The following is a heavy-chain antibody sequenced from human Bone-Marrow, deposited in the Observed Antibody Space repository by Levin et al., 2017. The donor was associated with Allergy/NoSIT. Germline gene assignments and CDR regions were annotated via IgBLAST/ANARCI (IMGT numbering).Heavy chain of an antibody. Sequence: PSETLSLTCTVSGGSISSGVYFWSWIRQLPGKGLEWIGYVSYSGITFYNQSLKSRIAISAETSKNLFSLNLSSVTAADTAVYYCARGITVFGVVLAVNDAFDIWGQGTMVTVSS. CDR3: ARGITVFGVVLAVNDAFDI. J-gene: IGHJ3*02. V-gene: IGHV4-31*03. D-gene: IGHD3-3*01. CDR2: VSYSGIT. CDR1: GGSISSGVYF.